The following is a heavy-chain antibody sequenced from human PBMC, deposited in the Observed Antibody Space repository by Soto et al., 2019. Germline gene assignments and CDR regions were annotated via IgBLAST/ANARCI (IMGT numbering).Heavy chain of an antibody. D-gene: IGHD2-21*01. CDR3: AKDPLMIAFCGLDV. CDR1: GFIFSGYG. V-gene: IGHV3-30*18. Sequence: QVQLVESGGGVVQPGTSLRLSCAASGFIFSGYGMHWVRQAPGKGLEWVAAISHDESDKDYADSVKGRFTISRDNSKNTLYLQMNSLRDEDTAVYYCAKDPLMIAFCGLDVWGQGTTVIVSS. CDR2: ISHDESDK. J-gene: IGHJ6*02.